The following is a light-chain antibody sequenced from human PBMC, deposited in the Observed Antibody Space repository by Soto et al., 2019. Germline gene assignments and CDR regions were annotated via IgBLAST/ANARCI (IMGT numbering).Light chain of an antibody. V-gene: IGLV1-40*01. J-gene: IGLJ1*01. CDR3: QSYDTSLRGYV. Sequence: QSELTQPPSVSGAPGQRVTISCTGSSSNIGTGYDVHWYQQLPGTAPKLLIYDNNNRPSGVPDRFSGSKSGTSASLAITGLQAEDEADYYCQSYDTSLRGYVFGTGTKLTVL. CDR1: SSNIGTGYD. CDR2: DNN.